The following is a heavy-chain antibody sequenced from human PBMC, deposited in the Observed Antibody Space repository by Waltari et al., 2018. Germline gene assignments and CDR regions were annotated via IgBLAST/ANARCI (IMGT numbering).Heavy chain of an antibody. J-gene: IGHJ4*02. CDR3: ARALPGEITVYDY. Sequence: EVQLVESGGGLVQPGGSLRLSCVASGFTFGSHWMIWVRQAPEKELGWVADIKQEGTQKYYVDSVKGRFTVARDNHKNSLVLQMNSLRAEDTAVYYCARALPGEITVYDYWAQGALVTVSS. CDR2: IKQEGTQK. CDR1: GFTFGSHW. D-gene: IGHD3-10*01. V-gene: IGHV3-7*01.